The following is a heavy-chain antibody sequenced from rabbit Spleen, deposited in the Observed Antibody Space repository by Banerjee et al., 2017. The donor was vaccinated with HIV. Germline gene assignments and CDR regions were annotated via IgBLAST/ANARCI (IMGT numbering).Heavy chain of an antibody. J-gene: IGHJ3*01. Sequence: QSLEESGGDLVMPGASLTLTCTASGFSFSSSDYMCWVRQAPGKGLEWVACIDTGSTAGTYYASWAKGRFTISKTSSTTVTLQMTSLTAADTATYYCARSGSGYTIFRLHLWGPGTLVTVS. D-gene: IGHD1-1*01. CDR1: GFSFSSSDY. CDR3: ARSGSGYTIFRLHL. V-gene: IGHV1S40*01. CDR2: IDTGSTAGT.